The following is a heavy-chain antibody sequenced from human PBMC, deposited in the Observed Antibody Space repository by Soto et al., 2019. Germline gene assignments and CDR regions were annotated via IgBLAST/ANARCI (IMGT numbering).Heavy chain of an antibody. CDR3: ARLRSTNFGVLNGRYFDF. CDR2: ISNSGST. V-gene: IGHV4-61*08. D-gene: IGHD3-3*01. J-gene: IGHJ4*02. Sequence: PSETLSLTCSVSGGSVSSGVYYWSWIRQPPGKGLELIGYISNSGSTNYNPSLTSRVAISLDRSRNQFSLKMTSVTAADTAVYYCARLRSTNFGVLNGRYFDFWCRGTLVTVSS. CDR1: GGSVSSGVYY.